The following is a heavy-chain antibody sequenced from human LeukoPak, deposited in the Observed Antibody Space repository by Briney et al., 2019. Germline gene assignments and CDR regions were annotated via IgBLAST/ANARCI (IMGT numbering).Heavy chain of an antibody. CDR1: GFIFSNYA. CDR3: ARSLRNAFDI. Sequence: GGTLRLSCAASGFIFSNYAMTWVRQAPGKGLEWVSTISGSDGATYYADSVKGRFTIFRDDSKNTLYLQMNSLRAEDTAVYYCARSLRNAFDIWGQGTMVTVSS. J-gene: IGHJ3*02. V-gene: IGHV3-23*01. CDR2: ISGSDGAT. D-gene: IGHD3-3*01.